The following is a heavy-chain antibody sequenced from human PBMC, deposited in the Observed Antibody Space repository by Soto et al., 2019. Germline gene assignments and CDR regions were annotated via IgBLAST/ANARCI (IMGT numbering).Heavy chain of an antibody. CDR1: GFTVSSNY. Sequence: GGSLRLSCAASGFTVSSNYMSWVRQAPGKGLEWVSVIYSGGSTYYADSVKGRFTISRDNSKNTLYLQMNSLRAEDTAVYYCARVRPRDGYNFDYWGQGTLVTVSS. D-gene: IGHD5-12*01. V-gene: IGHV3-53*01. CDR2: IYSGGST. CDR3: ARVRPRDGYNFDY. J-gene: IGHJ4*02.